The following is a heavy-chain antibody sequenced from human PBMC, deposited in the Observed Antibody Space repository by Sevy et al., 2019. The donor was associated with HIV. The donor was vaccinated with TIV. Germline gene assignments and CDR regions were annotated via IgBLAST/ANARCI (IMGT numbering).Heavy chain of an antibody. CDR1: GFSISNNY. V-gene: IGHV3-53*01. J-gene: IGHJ5*02. Sequence: GGSLRLSCAASGFSISNNYTAWVRQAPGKGLEWVSVMYSGGSPYYADSVKGRFALSRDMSKNTVYLQMNGLRAEDTAVYYCARGYCGGGSCTAFDPWGQGTLVTVS. CDR2: MYSGGSP. CDR3: ARGYCGGGSCTAFDP. D-gene: IGHD2-15*01.